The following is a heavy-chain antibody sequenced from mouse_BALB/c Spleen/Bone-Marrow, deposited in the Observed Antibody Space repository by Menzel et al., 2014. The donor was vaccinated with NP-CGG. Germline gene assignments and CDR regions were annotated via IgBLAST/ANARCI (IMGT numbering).Heavy chain of an antibody. D-gene: IGHD3-3*01. J-gene: IGHJ1*01. V-gene: IGHV1-77*01. CDR2: IFPGNIST. Sequence: QVQLQQSGAELVKPGASVKLSCKASGYTFTTSGINWVRQRPEQRLAWIGRIFPGNISTEYNEKFKVKATLTTDKSSSTAYMQLSRLTSGDSAVYFCSRGGYLGGYFDVWGAGTTVTVSS. CDR3: SRGGYLGGYFDV. CDR1: GYTFTTSG.